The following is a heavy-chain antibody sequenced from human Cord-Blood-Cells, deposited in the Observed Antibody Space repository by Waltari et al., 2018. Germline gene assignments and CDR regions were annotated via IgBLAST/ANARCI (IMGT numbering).Heavy chain of an antibody. V-gene: IGHV3-23*01. CDR3: AKKNLVHSGFEL. CDR2: LSGRGGST. D-gene: IGHD6-13*01. Sequence: EVQLLESGGGLVQPGGSLRLSCAASGFTFSSYAMSWVRQAPGNGLEWVSSLSGRGGSTYYADSVKGRFTISRDDSENTVYLQMNSLRAEDTAVYYCAKKNLVHSGFELWGRGTLVTVSS. CDR1: GFTFSSYA. J-gene: IGHJ2*01.